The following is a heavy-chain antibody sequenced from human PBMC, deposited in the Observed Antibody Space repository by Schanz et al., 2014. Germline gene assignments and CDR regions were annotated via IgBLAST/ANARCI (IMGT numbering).Heavy chain of an antibody. CDR3: VRDSFFAFDY. J-gene: IGHJ4*02. D-gene: IGHD3-3*01. CDR1: GFSFTTYA. V-gene: IGHV3-48*01. Sequence: EVQLVESGGGLVQPGGSLRLSCAASGFSFTTYAMNWVRQAPGKGLEWVSYVSRSTPDIYYADSVKGRFTMSRDNAKNSVFLQMNSLRAEDTAVYYCVRDSFFAFDYWGQGTLVTVSS. CDR2: VSRSTPDI.